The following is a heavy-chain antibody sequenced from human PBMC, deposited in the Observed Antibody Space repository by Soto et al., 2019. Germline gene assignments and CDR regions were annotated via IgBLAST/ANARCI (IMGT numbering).Heavy chain of an antibody. J-gene: IGHJ4*02. D-gene: IGHD3-10*01. CDR3: ARDGTWNYGSGRGEFDY. Sequence: QVQLVQSGAEVKKPGASVKVSCKASGYTFTSYAMHWVRQAPGQRLEWMGWINAGNGNTKYSQKFQGRVTITRDTSVSTAYMELSRLRSEDTAVYYCARDGTWNYGSGRGEFDYWGQGTLVTVSS. CDR1: GYTFTSYA. CDR2: INAGNGNT. V-gene: IGHV1-3*01.